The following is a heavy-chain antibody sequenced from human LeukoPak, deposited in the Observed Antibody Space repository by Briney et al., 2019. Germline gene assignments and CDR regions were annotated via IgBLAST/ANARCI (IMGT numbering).Heavy chain of an antibody. Sequence: PSETLSLTCAVSGYSISGGYHWGWIRQPPGKGLEWIGSLYYSGSAYHNPSLKIRVTMSLDTSKNQFSLRLSSVTAADTAVYYCARHRLFDTIGYYYDFDYWGQGTLVTVSS. V-gene: IGHV4-38-2*01. CDR3: ARHRLFDTIGYYYDFDY. D-gene: IGHD3-22*01. J-gene: IGHJ4*02. CDR2: LYYSGSA. CDR1: GYSISGGYH.